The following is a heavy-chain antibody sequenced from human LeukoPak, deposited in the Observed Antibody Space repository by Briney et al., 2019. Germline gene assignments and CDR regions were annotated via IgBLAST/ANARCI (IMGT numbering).Heavy chain of an antibody. CDR2: ITGSGGST. D-gene: IGHD4-11*01. Sequence: GGSLRLSCAASGFAFSSYGMSWVRQAPGKGLEWVSGITGSGGSTYSAGSVTGRFTISRDNSKNTLYLQMNSLRAEDTAVYYCARDSNYAFDYWGQGTLVTVSS. J-gene: IGHJ4*02. V-gene: IGHV3-23*01. CDR1: GFAFSSYG. CDR3: ARDSNYAFDY.